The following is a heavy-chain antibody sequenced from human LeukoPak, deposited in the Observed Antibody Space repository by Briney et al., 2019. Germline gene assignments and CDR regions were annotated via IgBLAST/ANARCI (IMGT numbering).Heavy chain of an antibody. D-gene: IGHD6-19*01. Sequence: ASVKVSCKASGYTFTRYYMHWVRQAPGQGQEWMGWIIPNSGGTNYAQKFQGRVTMTSDTSITTAYMELSRLRSDDTAVYYCVVRLVLFDYWGQGTLVTVSS. CDR2: IIPNSGGT. CDR1: GYTFTRYY. V-gene: IGHV1-2*02. J-gene: IGHJ4*02. CDR3: VVRLVLFDY.